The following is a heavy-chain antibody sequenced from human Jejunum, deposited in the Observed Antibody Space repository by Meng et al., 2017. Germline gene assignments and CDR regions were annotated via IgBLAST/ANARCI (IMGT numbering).Heavy chain of an antibody. CDR3: ARGPCTSTSCYGLDY. CDR2: ISNSATTM. Sequence: GGSLRLSCAASGFTFSSFEMNWFRQAPGKGLEGVSYISNSATTMSYAASVKGRFTISRDNAKNSLYLLMNSLRPEDTAVYYCARGPCTSTSCYGLDYWGQGTLGTVSS. J-gene: IGHJ4*02. D-gene: IGHD2-2*01. V-gene: IGHV3-48*03. CDR1: GFTFSSFE.